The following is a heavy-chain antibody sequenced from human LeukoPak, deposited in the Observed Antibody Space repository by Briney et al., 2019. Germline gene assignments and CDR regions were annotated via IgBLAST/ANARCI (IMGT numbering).Heavy chain of an antibody. V-gene: IGHV4-4*08. Sequence: SETLSLTCDVSVGSIRGYYWSWIRQSPEKGLEWIGYIYSSGSTNYNPSPKSRVTISVDTSKNQFSLKLSSVTAADTAVYYSAREYSSSSGLDYWGQGTLVTVSS. J-gene: IGHJ4*02. CDR2: IYSSGST. CDR1: VGSIRGYY. D-gene: IGHD6-6*01. CDR3: AREYSSSSGLDY.